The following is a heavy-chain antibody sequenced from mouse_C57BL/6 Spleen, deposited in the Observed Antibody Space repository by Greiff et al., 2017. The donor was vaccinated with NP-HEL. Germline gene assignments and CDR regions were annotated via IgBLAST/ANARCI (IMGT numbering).Heavy chain of an antibody. J-gene: IGHJ4*01. Sequence: QVQLQQPGAELVKPGASVKLSCKASGYTFTSYWMHWVKQRPGQGLEWIGMIHPNSGSTNYNEKFKSKATLTVDKSSSTAYMQLSSLTSEDSEVYYCARRMGLRHEGSAMDYWGQGTSVTVSS. CDR3: ARRMGLRHEGSAMDY. CDR2: IHPNSGST. V-gene: IGHV1-64*01. D-gene: IGHD2-4*01. CDR1: GYTFTSYW.